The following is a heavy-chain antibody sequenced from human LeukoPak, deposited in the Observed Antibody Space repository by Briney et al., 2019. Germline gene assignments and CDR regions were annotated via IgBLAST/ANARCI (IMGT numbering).Heavy chain of an antibody. CDR3: ARVGSKSEFYCDSCGYYYGGYYFDY. J-gene: IGHJ4*02. CDR2: INPSGGST. V-gene: IGHV1-46*01. Sequence: GASVKVSCKASGYTFTGYYMHWVRRAPGQGLEWMGIINPSGGSTSSAQKFQGRLTMTRDTSTSTVYMELNSLRSEDTAVYYCARVGSKSEFYCDSCGYYYGGYYFDYWGQGTLVTVSS. CDR1: GYTFTGYY. D-gene: IGHD3-22*01.